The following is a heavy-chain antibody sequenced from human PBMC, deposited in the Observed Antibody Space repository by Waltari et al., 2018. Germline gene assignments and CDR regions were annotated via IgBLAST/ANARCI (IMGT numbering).Heavy chain of an antibody. CDR2: IGTAGDT. Sequence: EVQLVESGGGLVQPGGSLRLSCAASGFTFSSYDMHWVRQATGKGLEWVSAIGTAGDTYYPGSVKGRFTISRENAKNSLYLQMNSLRAGDTAVYYCARSTHPPTQYSSCFDAFDIWGQGTMVTVSS. J-gene: IGHJ3*02. D-gene: IGHD6-19*01. V-gene: IGHV3-13*01. CDR1: GFTFSSYD. CDR3: ARSTHPPTQYSSCFDAFDI.